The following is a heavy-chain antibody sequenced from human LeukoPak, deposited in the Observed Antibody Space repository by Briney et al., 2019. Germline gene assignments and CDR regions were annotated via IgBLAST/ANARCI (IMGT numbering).Heavy chain of an antibody. CDR2: INESGST. Sequence: SETLSLTCAVYVGPFSHYYWTWIRQPPGRGLEWIGEINESGSTNSDSCLKSRVILSVDTSKTHFSLNLTSVTAADTAVYYCASRIGRYLYYFGMDVWGQGTTVTVSS. CDR3: ASRIGRYLYYFGMDV. CDR1: VGPFSHYY. J-gene: IGHJ6*02. V-gene: IGHV4-34*01. D-gene: IGHD1-26*01.